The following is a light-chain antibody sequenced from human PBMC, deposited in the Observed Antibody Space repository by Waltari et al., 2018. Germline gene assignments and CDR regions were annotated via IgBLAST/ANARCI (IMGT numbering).Light chain of an antibody. J-gene: IGLJ1*01. Sequence: QSPLTQPASVSESPGQSITISCTGTSSDVGGYNYVSWYQQHPGKAPKLMIYEVTNRPSGVSNCFPGSKAGKPAPPDHSGPQAEGGADYYRRLLTSSSPFRFATGTKVTVL. CDR1: SSDVGGYNY. V-gene: IGLV2-14*01. CDR3: RLLTSSSPFR. CDR2: EVT.